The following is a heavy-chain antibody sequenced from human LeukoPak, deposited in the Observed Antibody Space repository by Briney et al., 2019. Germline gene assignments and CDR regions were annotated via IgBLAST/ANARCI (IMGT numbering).Heavy chain of an antibody. CDR3: ARGNKWSFDS. V-gene: IGHV3-48*02. D-gene: IGHD2-15*01. Sequence: GGSLRLSCAASGCTFRSNSMNWVRQAPGKGLEWISYITTSSSTIYYADSVKGRFTISRDNAKNSLYLQMNSLRDEDTAVYYCARGNKWSFDSWGQGALVTVSS. CDR1: GCTFRSNS. J-gene: IGHJ4*02. CDR2: ITTSSSTI.